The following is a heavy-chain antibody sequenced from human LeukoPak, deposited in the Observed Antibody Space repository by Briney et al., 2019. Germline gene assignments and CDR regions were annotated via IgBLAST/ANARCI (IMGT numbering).Heavy chain of an antibody. CDR1: GYSISSGYY. V-gene: IGHV4-38-2*02. CDR2: IYHSGST. J-gene: IGHJ4*02. CDR3: ARAGYDILSADY. Sequence: SETLSLTCTVSGYSISSGYYWGWIRQPPGKGLEWIGSIYHSGSTYYNPSLKSRVTISVDTSKNQFSLKLSSVTAADTAVYYCARAGYDILSADYWGQGTLVTVSS. D-gene: IGHD3-9*01.